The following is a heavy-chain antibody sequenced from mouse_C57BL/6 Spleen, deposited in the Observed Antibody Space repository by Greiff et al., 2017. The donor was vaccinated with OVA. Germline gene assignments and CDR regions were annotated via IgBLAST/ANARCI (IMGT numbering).Heavy chain of an antibody. V-gene: IGHV1-82*01. Sequence: QLQQSGPELVKPGASVKISCKASGYAFSSSWMNWVKQRPGKGLEWIGRIYPGDGDTNYNGKFKGKATLTADKSSSTAYMQLSSLTSEDSAVYFCARSRYGNSYAMDYWGQGTSVTVSS. D-gene: IGHD2-10*02. CDR3: ARSRYGNSYAMDY. CDR2: IYPGDGDT. J-gene: IGHJ4*01. CDR1: GYAFSSSW.